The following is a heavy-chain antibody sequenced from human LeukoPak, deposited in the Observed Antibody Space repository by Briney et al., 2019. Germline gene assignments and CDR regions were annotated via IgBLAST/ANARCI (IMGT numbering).Heavy chain of an antibody. CDR3: AQGGATISDY. Sequence: GGSLRLSCAASGFTFSTYGMHWVRQAPGKGLEWVAVISYDGSNKYYADSEKGRFTISRDNSKNTLYLQMNTLRVEDTAVYYCAQGGATISDYWGQGTLVTVSS. D-gene: IGHD5-12*01. V-gene: IGHV3-30*18. CDR1: GFTFSTYG. CDR2: ISYDGSNK. J-gene: IGHJ4*02.